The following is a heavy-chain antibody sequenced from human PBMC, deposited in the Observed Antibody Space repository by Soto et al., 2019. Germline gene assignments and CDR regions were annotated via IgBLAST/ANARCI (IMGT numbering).Heavy chain of an antibody. CDR2: INPNSGGT. J-gene: IGHJ4*02. D-gene: IGHD3-22*01. CDR3: ARLRAGSGYYLDY. V-gene: IGHV1-2*02. Sequence: QVQLVQSGAEVKKPGASVKVSCKASGYTFTGYYMHWVRQAPGQGLEWMGGINPNSGGTNYAQKFQGRVTMTRDTSISTAYMELSRRRSDDTAVYYCARLRAGSGYYLDYWGQGTLVTFAA. CDR1: GYTFTGYY.